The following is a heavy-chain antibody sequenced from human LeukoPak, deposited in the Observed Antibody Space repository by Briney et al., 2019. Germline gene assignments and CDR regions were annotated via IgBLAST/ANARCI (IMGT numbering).Heavy chain of an antibody. CDR3: GRGKGTVSY. D-gene: IGHD4-11*01. V-gene: IGHV4-34*01. CDR1: GGSFSGFY. J-gene: IGHJ4*02. CDR2: INHSGYT. Sequence: PSETLSLTCAVSGGSFSGFYWSWIRQPPGKGQEWIGEINHSGYTNYHPSLTSRVAMSVYTSKKHFSLKLSSVAAADTALYFWGRGKGTVSYWGQGTLVSVSS.